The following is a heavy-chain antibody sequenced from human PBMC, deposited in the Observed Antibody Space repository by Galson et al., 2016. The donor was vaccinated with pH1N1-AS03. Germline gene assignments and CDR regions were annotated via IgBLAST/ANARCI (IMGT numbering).Heavy chain of an antibody. Sequence: SLRLSCAASGSTFSTYTMNWVCQAPGKGLEWVAYISSSSRFIYYADAVQGRFTISKDSPKNSVYLHMNGLRADDTAVYYCARDGGYSSGWIDFWGQGTLVSVSS. CDR1: GSTFSTYT. D-gene: IGHD3-22*01. CDR2: ISSSSRFI. J-gene: IGHJ4*02. CDR3: ARDGGYSSGWIDF. V-gene: IGHV3-21*01.